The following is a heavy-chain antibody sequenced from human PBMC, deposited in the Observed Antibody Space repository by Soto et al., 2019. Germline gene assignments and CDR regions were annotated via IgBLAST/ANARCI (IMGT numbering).Heavy chain of an antibody. V-gene: IGHV3-23*01. Sequence: PGGSLRLSCVVSGFTLRSYAMNWVRQAPGKELEWVAAISGSGAATYYAKSVKGRFTISRENSKNTLHLEMTGLRAEDTAVYYCAKDRPTTTSYIHNYFDYWGQGALVTVSS. D-gene: IGHD1-1*01. CDR2: ISGSGAAT. CDR3: AKDRPTTTSYIHNYFDY. CDR1: GFTLRSYA. J-gene: IGHJ4*02.